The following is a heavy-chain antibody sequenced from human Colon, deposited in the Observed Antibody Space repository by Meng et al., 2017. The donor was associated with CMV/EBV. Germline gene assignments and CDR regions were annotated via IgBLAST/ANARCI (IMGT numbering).Heavy chain of an antibody. V-gene: IGHV4-61*01. D-gene: IGHD2-2*01. J-gene: IGHJ6*02. CDR1: GVSVRSGSYF. CDR3: VSDADITRTYYYNGIDV. Sequence: GSLRLSCTVSGVSVRSGSYFWTWIRQPPGKGLEWVGNIYNNGTTNSNPSLKSRVTISLDTSENQFSLTLSSVTAADTAVYYCVSDADITRTYYYNGIDVWGQGTMVTVSS. CDR2: IYNNGTT.